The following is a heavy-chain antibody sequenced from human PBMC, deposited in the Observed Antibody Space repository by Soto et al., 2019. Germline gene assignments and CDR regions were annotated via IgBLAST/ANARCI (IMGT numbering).Heavy chain of an antibody. Sequence: EVQLLESGGGLVQPGGSLRLSCAASGFTFSSYAMSWVRQAPGKGLEWVSAISGSGGSTYYADSVKGRFTISRDNSKNPLYLQMNSLRAEDTAVYYCAKGVITIFGVVIIYYYYGMDVWGQGTTVTVSS. CDR3: AKGVITIFGVVIIYYYYGMDV. V-gene: IGHV3-23*01. D-gene: IGHD3-3*01. CDR2: ISGSGGST. CDR1: GFTFSSYA. J-gene: IGHJ6*02.